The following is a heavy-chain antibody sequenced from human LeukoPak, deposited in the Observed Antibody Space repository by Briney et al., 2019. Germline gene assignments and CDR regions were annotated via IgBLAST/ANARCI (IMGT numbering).Heavy chain of an antibody. D-gene: IGHD5-24*01. CDR3: AREGRWLQPYYFDY. Sequence: SETLSLTCAVYGGSFSGYYWSWIRQPPGKGLEWIGEINHSGSTNYNPSLKSRVTISVDTSKNRFSLKLSSVTAADTAVYYCAREGRWLQPYYFDYWGQGTLVTVSS. CDR2: INHSGST. V-gene: IGHV4-34*01. J-gene: IGHJ4*02. CDR1: GGSFSGYY.